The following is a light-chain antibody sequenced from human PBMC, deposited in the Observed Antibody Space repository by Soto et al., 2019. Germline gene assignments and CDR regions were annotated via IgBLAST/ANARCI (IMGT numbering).Light chain of an antibody. V-gene: IGKV1-6*01. CDR2: AAS. CDR3: LQDFNYPLA. J-gene: IGKJ1*01. Sequence: AIQMTQSPSSLSASIGDRVTITCRASQGIGSDLGWYQQKPGKAPKLLLYAASYLQTGVPSRFSGSGSGTDFTLTISSLQPEDSATYYCLQDFNYPLAFGQGTKVEIK. CDR1: QGIGSD.